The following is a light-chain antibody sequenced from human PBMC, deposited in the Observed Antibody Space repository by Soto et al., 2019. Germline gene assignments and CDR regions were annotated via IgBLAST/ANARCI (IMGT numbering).Light chain of an antibody. J-gene: IGKJ1*01. V-gene: IGKV3-20*01. CDR1: QSVTGRS. CDR2: DAS. CDR3: QQYGTAPRT. Sequence: ETVLTQSPGTLSLSPGDRATLSCRASQSVTGRSLAWYQQKPGQAPRLLISDASTRASGIPDRFSGSGSGTDFTLTISRLEPEDFAVYYCQQYGTAPRTFGQGTKVDTK.